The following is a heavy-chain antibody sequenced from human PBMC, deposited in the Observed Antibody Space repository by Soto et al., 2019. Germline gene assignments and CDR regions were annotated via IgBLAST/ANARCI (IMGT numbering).Heavy chain of an antibody. J-gene: IGHJ5*02. CDR3: ARDSNYYDSSGYSP. CDR2: IYYSGST. Sequence: SETLSLTCTVSGGSISSYYWSWIRQPPGKGLEWIGYIYYSGSTNYNPSLKSRVTISVDTSKNQFSLKLSSVTAADTAVYYCARDSNYYDSSGYSPCGQGTLVTVSS. V-gene: IGHV4-59*01. D-gene: IGHD3-22*01. CDR1: GGSISSYY.